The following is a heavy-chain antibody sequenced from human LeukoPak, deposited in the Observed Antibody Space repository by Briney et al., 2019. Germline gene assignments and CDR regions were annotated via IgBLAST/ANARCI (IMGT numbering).Heavy chain of an antibody. V-gene: IGHV4-61*02. Sequence: SETLSLTCTVSGGSISSGSFYWSWLRQPAGKGLEWIGRIYNSGHTRYNPSLKSRATLSVDTSKNQFSLRLTSVTAADTAVYYCAREYVTMVRDVIIMNSYYYYMDVWGKGTTVTISS. CDR3: AREYVTMVRDVIIMNSYYYYMDV. CDR1: GGSISSGSFY. J-gene: IGHJ6*03. D-gene: IGHD3-10*01. CDR2: IYNSGHT.